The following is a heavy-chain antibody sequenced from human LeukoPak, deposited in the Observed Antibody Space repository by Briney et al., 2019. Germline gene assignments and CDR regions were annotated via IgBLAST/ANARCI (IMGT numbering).Heavy chain of an antibody. V-gene: IGHV1-69*01. J-gene: IGHJ3*02. Sequence: GSSVKVSCKASGGTFSSYAISWVRQAPGQGLEWMGGIIPIFGTANYAQKFQGRVTITADESTSTAYMELSSLRSEDTAVYYCARVYGGNSWLADAFDIWGQGTMDTVSS. CDR1: GGTFSSYA. CDR2: IIPIFGTA. D-gene: IGHD4-23*01. CDR3: ARVYGGNSWLADAFDI.